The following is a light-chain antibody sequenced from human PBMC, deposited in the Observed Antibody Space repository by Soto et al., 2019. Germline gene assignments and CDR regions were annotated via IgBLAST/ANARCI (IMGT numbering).Light chain of an antibody. CDR1: QSVSSY. V-gene: IGKV3-20*01. Sequence: EIVLTQSPGTLSLSPGERATLSCRASQSVSSYLAWYQQKRGQAPRLLIYDSSNRATGIPGRFSGGGSGTDFTLTISRLEPEDFAVYYCQQYVSSPITFGQGTRLEIK. J-gene: IGKJ5*01. CDR3: QQYVSSPIT. CDR2: DSS.